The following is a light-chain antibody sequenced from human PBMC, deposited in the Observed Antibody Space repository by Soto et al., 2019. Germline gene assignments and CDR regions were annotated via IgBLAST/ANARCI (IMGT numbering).Light chain of an antibody. J-gene: IGLJ3*02. Sequence: QSALAQPASVSGSPGQSITISCTGTNSDAGGYNYVSWYQQFPGKAPKLMIHEVSNRPSGVSNRFSGSKSGNTASLTISGLQADDEADYYCSSYTSRETWVFGGGTKLTVL. V-gene: IGLV2-14*01. CDR2: EVS. CDR3: SSYTSRETWV. CDR1: NSDAGGYNY.